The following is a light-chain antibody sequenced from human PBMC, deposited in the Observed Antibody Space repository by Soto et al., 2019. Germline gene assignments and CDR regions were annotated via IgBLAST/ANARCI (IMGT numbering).Light chain of an antibody. CDR3: QQYTNLPPDT. V-gene: IGKV3-15*01. CDR1: QSVNNN. Sequence: EIILTQSPASLSVSPGERATLSCRASQSVNNNLAWYQQKPGQAPRLLIYGASTRATGIPGRFRGSGSGTELTLTITRLQSQDFAVYFCQQYTNLPPDTFGQGTKLELK. J-gene: IGKJ2*01. CDR2: GAS.